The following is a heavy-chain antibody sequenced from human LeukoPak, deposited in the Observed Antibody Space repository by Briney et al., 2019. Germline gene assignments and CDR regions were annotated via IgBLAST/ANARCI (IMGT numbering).Heavy chain of an antibody. J-gene: IGHJ4*02. Sequence: PGGSLRLSCAASAFTFSSYWMHWVRQAPGKGLVGVSRINSDGSTTTYADSVKGRFTISRDNAKNTLYLQMNSLRAEDTAVYYCARADYRGNYLVYWGQGTLVTVSS. CDR1: AFTFSSYW. V-gene: IGHV3-74*01. D-gene: IGHD1-26*01. CDR2: INSDGSTT. CDR3: ARADYRGNYLVY.